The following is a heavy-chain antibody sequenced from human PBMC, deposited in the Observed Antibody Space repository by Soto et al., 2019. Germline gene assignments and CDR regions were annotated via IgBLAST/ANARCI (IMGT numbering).Heavy chain of an antibody. Sequence: QVHLMESGGGVVQPGRSLRLSCVTSGFSFNDFAMHWVRQAPGKGLEWVALIWYDGSNERYSDSVRGRFTISRDNSKDTLYLQMNSLRVEDTAVYFCAKEAIYSASSRGWLDPWGQGTLVTVSS. CDR2: IWYDGSNE. J-gene: IGHJ5*02. CDR3: AKEAIYSASSRGWLDP. V-gene: IGHV3-33*06. D-gene: IGHD6-6*01. CDR1: GFSFNDFA.